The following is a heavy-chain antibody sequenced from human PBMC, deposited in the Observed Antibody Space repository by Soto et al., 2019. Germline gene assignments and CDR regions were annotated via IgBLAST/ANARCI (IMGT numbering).Heavy chain of an antibody. Sequence: ASVKVSCKASGYTFTGYYMHWVRQAPGQGLEWMGWINPNSGGTNYAQKFQGWVTMTRDTSISTAYMELSRLRSEDTAVYYCASADTAMANFGYWGQGALVTVSS. CDR3: ASADTAMANFGY. CDR1: GYTFTGYY. V-gene: IGHV1-2*04. CDR2: INPNSGGT. J-gene: IGHJ4*02. D-gene: IGHD5-18*01.